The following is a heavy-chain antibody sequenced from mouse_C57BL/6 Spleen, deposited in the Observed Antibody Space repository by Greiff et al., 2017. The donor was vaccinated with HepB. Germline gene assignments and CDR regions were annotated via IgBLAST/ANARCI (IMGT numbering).Heavy chain of an antibody. J-gene: IGHJ4*01. V-gene: IGHV1-26*01. CDR3: ARRGYGSSYPLYAMDY. CDR2: IHPNSGST. CDR1: GYTFTDYY. Sequence: EVQLQQSGPELVKPGASVKISCKASGYTFTDYYMNWVKQSHGKSLEWIGMIHPNSGSTNYNEKFKSKATLTVDKSSSTAYMQLSSLTSEDSAVYYCARRGYGSSYPLYAMDYWGQGTSVTVSS. D-gene: IGHD1-1*01.